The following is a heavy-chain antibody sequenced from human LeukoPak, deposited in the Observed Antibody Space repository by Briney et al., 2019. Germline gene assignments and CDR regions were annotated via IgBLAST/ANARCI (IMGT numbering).Heavy chain of an antibody. V-gene: IGHV3-30*03. D-gene: IGHD3-9*01. Sequence: GRSLRLSCAASGFTFSSYGMHWVRQAPGKGLEWVAVISYDGSNKYYADSVKGRFTISRDNSKNTLYLQMNSLRAEDTAVYYCARDYTLRYFDWLFPEYYYYYGMDVWGQGTTVTVSS. CDR3: ARDYTLRYFDWLFPEYYYYYGMDV. J-gene: IGHJ6*02. CDR2: ISYDGSNK. CDR1: GFTFSSYG.